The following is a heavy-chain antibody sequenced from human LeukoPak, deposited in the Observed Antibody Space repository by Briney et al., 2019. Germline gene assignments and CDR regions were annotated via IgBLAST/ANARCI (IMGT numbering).Heavy chain of an antibody. J-gene: IGHJ4*02. D-gene: IGHD1-26*01. CDR3: AQELSDIFVVRTDS. CDR1: GFTFSSYS. CDR2: MSAYNDRT. V-gene: IGHV3-23*01. Sequence: GGSLRLSCAASGFTFSSYSMNWVRQAPGKGLEWVATMSAYNDRTHYADSVRGRFTVSRDSSKNTLSLQMNSLREDDTAVYYCAQELSDIFVVRTDSWGQGTLVTVSS.